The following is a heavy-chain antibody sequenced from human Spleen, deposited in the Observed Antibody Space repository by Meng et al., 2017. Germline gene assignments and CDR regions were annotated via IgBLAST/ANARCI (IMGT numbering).Heavy chain of an antibody. V-gene: IGHV3-23*01. D-gene: IGHD2-15*01. CDR2: IWSHNDRS. CDR3: ANAYYLGGSGGSGSVTNDY. J-gene: IGHJ4*02. Sequence: GGSLRLSCAVSGFAFGDYAMAWVRQAPGKGLEWVSTIWSHNDRSYYADSVKGRFTISRDKSKNTLYLQMDSLRVEDTAVYYCANAYYLGGSGGSGSVTNDYWGQGTLVTVSS. CDR1: GFAFGDYA.